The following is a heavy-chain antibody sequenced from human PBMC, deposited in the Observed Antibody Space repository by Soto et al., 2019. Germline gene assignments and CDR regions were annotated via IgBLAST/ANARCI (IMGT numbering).Heavy chain of an antibody. V-gene: IGHV3-21*01. D-gene: IGHD3-16*01. CDR3: ARDLEGADVLDL. J-gene: IGHJ3*01. CDR2: IAARGSGYR. Sequence: SGGSLRLSCATSGFTFNNYNMNWVRQAPGKGLEWVSSIAARGSGYRYYAESVKGRFTITRDFAKNSLYLQMNNLRADDTALYYCARDLEGADVLDLWGQGTMVTVSS. CDR1: GFTFNNYN.